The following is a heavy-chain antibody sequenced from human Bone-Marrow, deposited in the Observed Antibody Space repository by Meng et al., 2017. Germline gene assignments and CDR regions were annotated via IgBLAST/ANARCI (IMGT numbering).Heavy chain of an antibody. CDR2: IIPIFGTA. J-gene: IGHJ4*02. V-gene: IGHV1-69*06. D-gene: IGHD4-17*01. Sequence: QGHLVQSWAEVKTRGSSVKVSCKASGGTFSSYAISWVRQAPGQGLEWMGGIIPIFGTANYAQKFQGRVTITADKSTSTAYMELSSLRSEDTAVYYCARGGSPGYGDYNYWGQGTLVTVSS. CDR1: GGTFSSYA. CDR3: ARGGSPGYGDYNY.